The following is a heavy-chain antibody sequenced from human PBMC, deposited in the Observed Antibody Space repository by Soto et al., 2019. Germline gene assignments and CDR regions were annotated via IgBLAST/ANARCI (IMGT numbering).Heavy chain of an antibody. J-gene: IGHJ4*02. CDR3: ARGVGSSPPQY. V-gene: IGHV4-59*02. D-gene: IGHD1-26*01. Sequence: SETLSLTCTISGGSVSVYYWSWIRQSTGQGLEWIGYIYASGSPYYNPSLRSRVTISADTSKNQTSLKLTSPTAADTAVYYCARGVGSSPPQYWGRGTLVTVSS. CDR2: IYASGSP. CDR1: GGSVSVYY.